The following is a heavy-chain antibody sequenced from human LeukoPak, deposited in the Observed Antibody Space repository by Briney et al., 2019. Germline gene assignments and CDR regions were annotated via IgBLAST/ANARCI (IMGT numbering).Heavy chain of an antibody. CDR1: GFTFSSYE. J-gene: IGHJ4*02. V-gene: IGHV3-48*03. CDR2: ISNSGHSV. CDR3: TGRLVEDY. Sequence: GGSLRLSCAASGFTFSSYEMNWVRQAPGKGLEWVSYISNSGHSVYYADSVQGRFTISRDNTKTSLYLQMNSLRAEDTAVYYCTGRLVEDYWGQGTLVTVSS. D-gene: IGHD6-19*01.